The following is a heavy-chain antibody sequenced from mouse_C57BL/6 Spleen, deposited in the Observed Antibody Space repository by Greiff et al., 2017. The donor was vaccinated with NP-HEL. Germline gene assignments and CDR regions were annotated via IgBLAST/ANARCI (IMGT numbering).Heavy chain of an antibody. CDR1: GYAFTNYL. D-gene: IGHD2-4*01. CDR3: AREDYDDYAMDY. CDR2: INPGSGGT. V-gene: IGHV1-54*01. Sequence: QVQLQQSGAELVRPGTSVKVSCKASGYAFTNYLIEWVKQRPGQGLEWIGVINPGSGGTNYNEKFKGKATLTADKSSSTAYMQLSSLTSEDSAVYFCAREDYDDYAMDYWGQGTSVTVSS. J-gene: IGHJ4*01.